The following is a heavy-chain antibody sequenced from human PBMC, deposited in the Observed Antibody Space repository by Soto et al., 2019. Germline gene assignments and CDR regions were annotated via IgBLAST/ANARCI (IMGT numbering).Heavy chain of an antibody. V-gene: IGHV4-30-2*01. CDR1: GGSISSGGYS. D-gene: IGHD4-17*01. CDR3: ARASTTVTTLDY. J-gene: IGHJ4*02. Sequence: PSETLSLTCAVPGGSISSGGYSWSWIRQPPGKGLEWIGYIYHSGSTYYDPSLKSRVTISVDRSKNQFSLKLSSVTAADTAVYYCARASTTVTTLDYWGQGTLVTVSS. CDR2: IYHSGST.